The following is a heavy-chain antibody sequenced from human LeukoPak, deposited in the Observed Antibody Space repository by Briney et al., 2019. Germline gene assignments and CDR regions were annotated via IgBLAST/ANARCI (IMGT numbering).Heavy chain of an antibody. CDR3: ARRRPMVRGAITASDV. Sequence: PGGSLRLSCAASGFTFSDYYMSWIRQAPGKGLEWVSYISSSGSTIYYADSVKGRFTISRDNAKNSLYLQMNSLRAEDTAVYYCARRRPMVRGAITASDVWGQGTTVTVSS. CDR2: ISSSGSTI. CDR1: GFTFSDYY. D-gene: IGHD3-10*01. V-gene: IGHV3-11*01. J-gene: IGHJ6*02.